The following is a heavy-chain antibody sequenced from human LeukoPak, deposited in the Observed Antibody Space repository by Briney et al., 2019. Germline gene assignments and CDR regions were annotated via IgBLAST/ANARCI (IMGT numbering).Heavy chain of an antibody. CDR3: ARQFLWFGEYPVGFDP. V-gene: IGHV4-39*01. CDR2: IYYSGST. J-gene: IGHJ5*02. Sequence: NASETLSLTCTVSGGSISSSSYYWGWIRQPPGKGLEWIGSIYYSGSTYYNPPLKSRVTISVDTSKNQFSLKLSSVTAADTAVYYCARQFLWFGEYPVGFDPWGQGTLVTVSS. CDR1: GGSISSSSYY. D-gene: IGHD3-10*01.